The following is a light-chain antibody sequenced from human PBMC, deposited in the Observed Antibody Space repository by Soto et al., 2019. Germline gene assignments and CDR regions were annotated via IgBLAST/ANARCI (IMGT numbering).Light chain of an antibody. J-gene: IGKJ5*01. CDR1: QTISNY. V-gene: IGKV1-39*01. CDR3: QQYNNWPIT. Sequence: DIQMTQSPSSLSASVGDRVTITCRASQTISNYLNWYQQQPGKAPKLLIYAASSLQSGVPSRFSGSGSGTDFTLTISSLQSEDFAVYYCQQYNNWPITFGQGTRLEIK. CDR2: AAS.